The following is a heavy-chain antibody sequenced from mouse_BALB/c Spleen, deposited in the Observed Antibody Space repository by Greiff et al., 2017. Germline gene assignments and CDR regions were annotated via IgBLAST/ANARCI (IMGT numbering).Heavy chain of an antibody. J-gene: IGHJ3*01. CDR2: ILPGSGST. CDR3: AYGNYGTAWFAY. CDR1: GYTFSSYW. V-gene: IGHV1-9*01. D-gene: IGHD2-1*01. Sequence: QVQLQQSGAELMKPGASVKISCKATGYTFSSYWIEWVKQRPGHGLEWIGEILPGSGSTNYNEKFKGKATFTADTSSNTAYMQLSSLTSEDSAVYYCAYGNYGTAWFAYWGQGTLVTVSA.